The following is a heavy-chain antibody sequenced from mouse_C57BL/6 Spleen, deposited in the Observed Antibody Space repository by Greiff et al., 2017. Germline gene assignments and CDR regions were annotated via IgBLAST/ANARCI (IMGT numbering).Heavy chain of an antibody. CDR3: ARSDGYYKNLAY. Sequence: QVQLKESGAELVKPGASVKISCKASGYAFSSYWMNWVKQRPGKGLEWIGQIYPGDGDTNYNGKFKGKATLTADKSSSTAYMQLSSRTSEDSAVYFCARSDGYYKNLAYWGQGTLVTVSA. D-gene: IGHD2-3*01. J-gene: IGHJ3*01. CDR2: IYPGDGDT. V-gene: IGHV1-80*01. CDR1: GYAFSSYW.